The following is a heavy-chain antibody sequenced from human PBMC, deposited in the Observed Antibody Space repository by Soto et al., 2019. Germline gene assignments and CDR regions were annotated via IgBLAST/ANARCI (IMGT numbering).Heavy chain of an antibody. CDR3: ARQQLVHFEFDP. J-gene: IGHJ5*02. CDR1: GYTFTSYY. CDR2: INPSGGST. D-gene: IGHD6-13*01. V-gene: IGHV1-46*01. Sequence: GASVKVSCKASGYTFTSYYMHWVRQAPGQGLEWMGIINPSGGSTSYVQKFQGRVTMTRDTSTSTVYMELSSLRSEDTAVYYCARQQLVHFEFDPWGQGTLVTVSS.